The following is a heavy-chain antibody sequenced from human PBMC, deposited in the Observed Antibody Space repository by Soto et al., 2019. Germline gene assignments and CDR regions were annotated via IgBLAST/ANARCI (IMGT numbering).Heavy chain of an antibody. CDR3: ASSNSSSWYLVDY. J-gene: IGHJ4*02. CDR2: IYYSGST. CDR1: GGSISSGGYY. V-gene: IGHV4-31*03. Sequence: QVQLQESGPGLVKPSQTLSLTCTVSGGSISSGGYYWSWIRQHPGKGLEWIGYIYYSGSTYYNPSLKGRVTISVDTSKNQFSLKLSSVTAADTAVYYCASSNSSSWYLVDYWGQGTLVTVSS. D-gene: IGHD6-13*01.